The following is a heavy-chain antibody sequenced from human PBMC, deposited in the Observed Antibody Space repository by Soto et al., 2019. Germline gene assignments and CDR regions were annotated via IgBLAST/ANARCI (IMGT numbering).Heavy chain of an antibody. J-gene: IGHJ5*02. CDR3: ARGGAFVYWFDP. V-gene: IGHV4-30-4*01. CDR2: IYYSGST. Sequence: SETLSLTCTVSGGSISSGDYYWSWIRQPPGKGLEWIGYIYYSGSTCYNPSLKSRVTISVDTSKNQFSLKLSSVTAADTAVYYCARGGAFVYWFDPWGQATLVTVSS. CDR1: GGSISSGDYY. D-gene: IGHD3-3*02.